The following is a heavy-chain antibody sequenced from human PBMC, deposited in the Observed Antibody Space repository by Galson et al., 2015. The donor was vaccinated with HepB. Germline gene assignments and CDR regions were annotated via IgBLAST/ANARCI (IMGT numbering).Heavy chain of an antibody. V-gene: IGHV3-23*01. CDR2: ISGSGGST. CDR1: GFTFSSYA. D-gene: IGHD2-15*01. J-gene: IGHJ4*02. Sequence: SLRLSCAASGFTFSSYAMSWVRQAPGKGLEWVSAISGSGGSTYYADSVKGRFTISRDNSKNTLYLQMNSLRAEDTAVYYCAKDGPLGVVVAADLDYWGQGTLVTVSS. CDR3: AKDGPLGVVVAADLDY.